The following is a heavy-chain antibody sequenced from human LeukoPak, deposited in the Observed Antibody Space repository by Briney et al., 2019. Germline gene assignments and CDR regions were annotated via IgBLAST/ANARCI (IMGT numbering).Heavy chain of an antibody. D-gene: IGHD6-19*01. CDR1: GFTFSGYS. Sequence: GGSLRLSCAASGFTFSGYSMNWVRQPTGKALERVSAIATAGDTYYPGSVKGRFTISRENAKSSLYLQMNSLRAGDTAVYYCARVAVAGAYDYWGQGTLVTVSS. CDR2: IATAGDT. V-gene: IGHV3-13*01. CDR3: ARVAVAGAYDY. J-gene: IGHJ4*02.